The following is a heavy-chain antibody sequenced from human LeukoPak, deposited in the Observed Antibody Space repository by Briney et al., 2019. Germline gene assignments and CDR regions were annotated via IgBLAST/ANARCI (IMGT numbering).Heavy chain of an antibody. CDR2: IYHSGST. Sequence: SETLSLTCTASGDSISRTHYSWGWIRQPPGKGLEWIGYIYHSGSTYYNPSLKSRVTISVDRSKNQFSLKLSSVTAADTAVYYCARVLKSWFDPXXQGTLVTVSS. CDR1: GDSISRTHYS. CDR3: ARVLKSWFDP. J-gene: IGHJ5*02. V-gene: IGHV4-39*07.